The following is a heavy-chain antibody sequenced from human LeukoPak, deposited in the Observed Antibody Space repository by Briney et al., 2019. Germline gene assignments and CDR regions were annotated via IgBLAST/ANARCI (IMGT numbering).Heavy chain of an antibody. CDR3: ARPGIAAAGDAFDI. Sequence: PSETLSLTCTVSGGSISSYYWSWIRQPPGKGLEWIGEINHSGSTNHNPSLKSRVTISVDTSKNQFSLKLSSVTAADTAVYYCARPGIAAAGDAFDIWGQGTMVTVSS. CDR2: INHSGST. V-gene: IGHV4-34*01. D-gene: IGHD6-13*01. CDR1: GGSISSYY. J-gene: IGHJ3*02.